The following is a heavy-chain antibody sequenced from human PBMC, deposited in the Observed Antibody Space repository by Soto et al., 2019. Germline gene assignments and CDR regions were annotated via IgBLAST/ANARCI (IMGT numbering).Heavy chain of an antibody. CDR2: IKEDGSEK. CDR3: ARWSTGTRGFDY. J-gene: IGHJ4*02. V-gene: IGHV3-7*01. CDR1: GFTLSYYW. Sequence: GGSLRLSCEASGFTLSYYWMGWVRQAPGKGLDWVANIKEDGSEKYYVESVKGRFTISRDNAKNSLHLQMNSLRAGDTAVYYCARWSTGTRGFDYWGQGTLVTVSA. D-gene: IGHD1-1*01.